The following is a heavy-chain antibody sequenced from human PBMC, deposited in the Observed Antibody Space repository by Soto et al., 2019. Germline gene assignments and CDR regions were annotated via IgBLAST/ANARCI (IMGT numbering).Heavy chain of an antibody. V-gene: IGHV3-23*01. CDR3: ASLGVGDWANYYSYSGMYX. CDR2: VTSNGGST. CDR1: GFTFSVYA. Sequence: GSLRLSCAATGFTFSVYAMTWVRQAPGKGLEGVSSVTSNGGSTYSADSVKGRFTISRDNSNNTLFLQMNSLRAEDTAVYYCASLGVGDWANYYSYSGMYXWGQGTTFTVS. J-gene: IGHJ6*02. D-gene: IGHD2-21*02.